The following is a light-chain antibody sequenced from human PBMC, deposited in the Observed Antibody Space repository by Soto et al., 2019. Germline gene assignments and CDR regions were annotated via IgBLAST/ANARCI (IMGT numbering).Light chain of an antibody. V-gene: IGKV1-39*01. CDR1: QSITSY. J-gene: IGKJ4*01. Sequence: DIQMTQSPSSLSASVGDRVTITCRASQSITSYLNWYQQKPGKAPKLLIYAASNLQSGDPSRFSGSGSGTDFTLTISSLQHADFASYYCLQSHSLPRTFGGGTKVEIK. CDR2: AAS. CDR3: LQSHSLPRT.